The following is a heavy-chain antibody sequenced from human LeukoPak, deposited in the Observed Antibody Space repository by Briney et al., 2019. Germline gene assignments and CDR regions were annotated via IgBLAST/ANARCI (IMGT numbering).Heavy chain of an antibody. CDR1: GFTFSSYS. V-gene: IGHV3-21*01. CDR3: ARAGQQLVSEHSD. CDR2: ISSSSSYI. D-gene: IGHD6-13*01. J-gene: IGHJ4*02. Sequence: GGSLRLSCAASGFTFSSYSMNWVRQAPGKGLEWVSSISSSSSYIYYADSVKGRFTISRDNAKNSLYLQMNSLRAEDTAVYYCARAGQQLVSEHSDWGQGTLVTVSS.